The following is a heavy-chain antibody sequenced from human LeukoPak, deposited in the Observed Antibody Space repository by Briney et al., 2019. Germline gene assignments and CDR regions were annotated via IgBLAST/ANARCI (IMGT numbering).Heavy chain of an antibody. D-gene: IGHD6-13*01. Sequence: SETLSLTCAVYGGSFSGYYWSWIRQPPGKGLEWIGEINHSGSTNYNPSLKSRVTISVDTSKNQFSLKLSSVTAADTAVYYCARDSSWQGFDSWGQGTLVTVSS. CDR3: ARDSSWQGFDS. V-gene: IGHV4-34*01. CDR2: INHSGST. J-gene: IGHJ5*01. CDR1: GGSFSGYY.